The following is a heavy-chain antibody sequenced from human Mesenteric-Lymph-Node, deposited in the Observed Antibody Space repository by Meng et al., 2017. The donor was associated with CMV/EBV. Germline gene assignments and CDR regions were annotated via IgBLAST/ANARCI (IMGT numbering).Heavy chain of an antibody. D-gene: IGHD6-13*01. CDR1: GFAISTTG. CDR3: AKPSGYSSSWYHY. Sequence: GESLKISCVASGFAISTTGMHWVRQAPGKGLEWVAFTRYEGSNIYYADSVKGRFTISRDNSRNTLYLQMNSLRAEDTAVYYCAKPSGYSSSWYHYWGQGTLVTVSS. V-gene: IGHV3-30*02. J-gene: IGHJ4*02. CDR2: TRYEGSNI.